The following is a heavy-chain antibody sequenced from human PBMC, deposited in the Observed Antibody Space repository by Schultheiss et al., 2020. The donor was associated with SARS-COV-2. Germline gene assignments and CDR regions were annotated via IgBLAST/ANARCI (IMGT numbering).Heavy chain of an antibody. Sequence: GGSLRLSCAASGFTFSSYAMSWVRQAPGKGLEWVSAISSSGSTIYYADSVKGRFTISRDNSKNTLYLQMSSLRAEDTAVYYCASGPRSGYYYDSSGYWNYFDYWGQGTLVTVSS. J-gene: IGHJ4*02. CDR1: GFTFSSYA. CDR2: ISSSGSTI. V-gene: IGHV3-23*01. CDR3: ASGPRSGYYYDSSGYWNYFDY. D-gene: IGHD3-22*01.